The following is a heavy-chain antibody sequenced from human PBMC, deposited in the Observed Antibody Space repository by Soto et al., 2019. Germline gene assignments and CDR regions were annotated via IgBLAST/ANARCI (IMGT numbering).Heavy chain of an antibody. V-gene: IGHV6-1*01. Sequence: PTLPLTCAISGDSVSSTSAAWNWIRQSPSRCLESLGRTYYRSKWYNDYAVSVKSRITINPDTSKNQFSLQLNSVTPEDTAVYYCARSPRDIVVVVAGYYGMDVWGQGTTVTVS. CDR3: ARSPRDIVVVVAGYYGMDV. J-gene: IGHJ6*02. CDR2: TYYRSKWYN. CDR1: GDSVSSTSAA. D-gene: IGHD2-15*01.